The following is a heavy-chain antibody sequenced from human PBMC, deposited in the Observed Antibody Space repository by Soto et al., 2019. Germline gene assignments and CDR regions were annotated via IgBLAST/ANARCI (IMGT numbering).Heavy chain of an antibody. J-gene: IGHJ4*02. CDR3: ARGGGSDSFDY. V-gene: IGHV4-30-2*01. CDR2: INHLETT. CDR1: GASITYGGYS. Sequence: SETLSLTCTVSGASITYGGYSWSWIRQTPGKGLEWIGYINHLETTFYNPSFESRLTLSIDRAKDQFSLNLNSMSAADRAVYFCARGGGSDSFDYWGQGILVTVSS. D-gene: IGHD1-26*01.